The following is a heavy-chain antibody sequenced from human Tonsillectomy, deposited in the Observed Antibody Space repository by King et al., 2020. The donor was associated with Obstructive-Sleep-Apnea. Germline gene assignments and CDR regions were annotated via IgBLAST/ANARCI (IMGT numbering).Heavy chain of an antibody. CDR2: ISWNSGSI. CDR1: GFTFDDYA. CDR3: AKDPLPGYSISAGGGYFDY. Sequence: VQLVESGGGLVQPGRSLRLSCAASGFTFDDYAMHWVRQAPGKGLVWVSGISWNSGSIDYADSVKGRFTISRDNAKNSLYLQMNTLRAEDTALYYCAKDPLPGYSISAGGGYFDYWGQGTLVTVSS. D-gene: IGHD6-13*01. J-gene: IGHJ4*02. V-gene: IGHV3-9*01.